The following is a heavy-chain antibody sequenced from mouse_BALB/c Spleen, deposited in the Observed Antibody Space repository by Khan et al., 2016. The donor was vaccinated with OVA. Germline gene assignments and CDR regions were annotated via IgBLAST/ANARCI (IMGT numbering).Heavy chain of an antibody. CDR3: ASTYYGNYWEAMDY. J-gene: IGHJ4*01. D-gene: IGHD2-1*01. CDR2: IWGDGST. Sequence: QVQLKQSGPGLVAPSQSLSITCTVSGFSLTGYGVNWVRQHSGKGLEWLGMIWGDGSTDYNSVLKYRLSISKGNSKSQVFLKMNSLQTDDTARYYCASTYYGNYWEAMDYWGQGTSVTVSS. V-gene: IGHV2-6-7*01. CDR1: GFSLTGYG.